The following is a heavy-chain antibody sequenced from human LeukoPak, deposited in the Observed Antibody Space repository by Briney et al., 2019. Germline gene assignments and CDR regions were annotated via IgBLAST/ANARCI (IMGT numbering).Heavy chain of an antibody. V-gene: IGHV3-21*01. CDR1: GFTFSSYS. CDR2: ISSSSSYI. J-gene: IGHJ3*02. Sequence: GGSLSLSCAASGFTFSSYSMNWVRQAPGKGLEWVSSISSSSSYIYYADSVKGRFTISRDNAKNSLYLQMNSLRAEDTAVYYCARAGYSSSSDAFDIWGQGTMVTVSS. CDR3: ARAGYSSSSDAFDI. D-gene: IGHD6-13*01.